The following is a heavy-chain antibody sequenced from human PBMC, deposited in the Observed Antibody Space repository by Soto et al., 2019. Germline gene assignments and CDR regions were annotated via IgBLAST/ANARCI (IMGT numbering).Heavy chain of an antibody. CDR3: AGAVVGTTAIGY. Sequence: PGGSLRLSCAASGFTFSSYWMHWVRQAPGKGLVWVSRINSDGSSTSYADSVKGRFTISRGNAKNTLYLQMNSLRAEDTAVYYCAGAVVGTTAIGYWGQGTLVTVSS. V-gene: IGHV3-74*01. CDR1: GFTFSSYW. J-gene: IGHJ4*02. D-gene: IGHD2-21*01. CDR2: INSDGSST.